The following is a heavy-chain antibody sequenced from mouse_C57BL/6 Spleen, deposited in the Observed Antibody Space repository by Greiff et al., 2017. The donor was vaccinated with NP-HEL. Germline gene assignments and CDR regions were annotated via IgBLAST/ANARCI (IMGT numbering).Heavy chain of an antibody. CDR1: GYTFTSYW. Sequence: QVQLKQPGAELVKPGASVKLSCKASGYTFTSYWMHWVKQRPGRGLEWIGRIDPNSGGTKYNEKFKSKATLTVDKPSSTAYMQLSSLTSEDSAVYYCARGDGYYVWYFDVWGTGTTVTVSS. D-gene: IGHD2-3*01. V-gene: IGHV1-72*01. CDR3: ARGDGYYVWYFDV. J-gene: IGHJ1*03. CDR2: IDPNSGGT.